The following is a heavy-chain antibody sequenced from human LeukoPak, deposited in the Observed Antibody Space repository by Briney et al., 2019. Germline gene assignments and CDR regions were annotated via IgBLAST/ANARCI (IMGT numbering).Heavy chain of an antibody. CDR3: ASAANWNYASDY. CDR2: INPSGGST. CDR1: GYTFTSYY. V-gene: IGHV1-46*01. D-gene: IGHD1-7*01. J-gene: IGHJ4*02. Sequence: ASVKVSCKASGYTFTSYYMHWVRQAPGQGLEWMGIINPSGGSTSYAQKFQGRVTMTRDTSTSTVYMELSSLRSDDTAVYYCASAANWNYASDYWGQGTLVTVSS.